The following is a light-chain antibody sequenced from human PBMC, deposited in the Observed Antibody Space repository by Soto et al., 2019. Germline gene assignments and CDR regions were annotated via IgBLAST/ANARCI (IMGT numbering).Light chain of an antibody. CDR1: RVINTW. J-gene: IGKJ4*01. Sequence: IQLTQSLSSMSASVGDRVTITFGASRVINTWLAWYQQKPGKAPKLLIYAASSLQSGVPSRFSGSGSGTDFTLTISSLQPEDFATYCCQQGNSFPLTFGGGTKVDIK. CDR2: AAS. CDR3: QQGNSFPLT. V-gene: IGKV1-12*01.